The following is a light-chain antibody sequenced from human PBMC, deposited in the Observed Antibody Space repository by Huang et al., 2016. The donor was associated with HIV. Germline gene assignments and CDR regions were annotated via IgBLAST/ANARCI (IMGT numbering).Light chain of an antibody. CDR3: QQYYSTPPVT. CDR1: QSVLYSSNNKNY. CDR2: WES. Sequence: DIVMTQSPDSLAVSLGERATINCKSSQSVLYSSNNKNYLAWYQQKPGQPPKLLFYWESTRESGVPDRFSGSGSGTDFTLTISSLQAEDVAVYYCQQYYSTPPVTFGPGTKVDIK. J-gene: IGKJ3*01. V-gene: IGKV4-1*01.